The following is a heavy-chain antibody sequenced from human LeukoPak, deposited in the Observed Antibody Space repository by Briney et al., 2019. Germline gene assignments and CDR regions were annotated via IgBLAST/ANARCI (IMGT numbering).Heavy chain of an antibody. Sequence: SVKVSCKASGGTFSSYAISWVRQAPGQGLEWMGGIIPIFGTANYAQKFQGRVTITTDESTSTAYMELSSLRSEDTAVYYCARSEIAAAGTPDWFDPWGQGTLVTVSS. CDR1: GGTFSSYA. CDR3: ARSEIAAAGTPDWFDP. V-gene: IGHV1-69*05. CDR2: IIPIFGTA. J-gene: IGHJ5*02. D-gene: IGHD6-13*01.